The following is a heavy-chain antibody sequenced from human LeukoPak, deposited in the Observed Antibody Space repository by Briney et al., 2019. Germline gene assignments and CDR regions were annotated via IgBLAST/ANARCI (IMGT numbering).Heavy chain of an antibody. V-gene: IGHV4-59*01. CDR2: IYYSGST. CDR3: ARGRELTGGY. D-gene: IGHD1-26*01. CDR1: GGSISSYY. Sequence: PSETLSLTCTVSGGSISSYYWSWIRQPPGKGLEWIAYIYYSGSTNYNPSLKSRVTISVDTSKNQLSLKLSSVTAADTAVYYCARGRELTGGYWGQGTLVTVSS. J-gene: IGHJ4*02.